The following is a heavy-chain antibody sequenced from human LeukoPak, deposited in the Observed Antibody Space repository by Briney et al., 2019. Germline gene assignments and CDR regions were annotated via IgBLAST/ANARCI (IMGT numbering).Heavy chain of an antibody. CDR3: ARVGGVVNAFDI. V-gene: IGHV4-39*07. CDR2: IYYSGST. J-gene: IGHJ3*02. Sequence: PSETLSLTCTVSGGSISSSSYYWVWIRQPPGKGLEWIGNIYYSGSTYYNPSLKSRVTISVDTSKNQFSLKLSSVTAADTAVYYCARVGGVVNAFDIWGQGTMVTVSS. CDR1: GGSISSSSYY. D-gene: IGHD3-16*01.